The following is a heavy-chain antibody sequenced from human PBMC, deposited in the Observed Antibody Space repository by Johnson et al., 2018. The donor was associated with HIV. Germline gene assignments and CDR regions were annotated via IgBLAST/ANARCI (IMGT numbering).Heavy chain of an antibody. J-gene: IGHJ3*01. V-gene: IGHV3-30*03. Sequence: VQLVESGGGVVQPGRSLRLSCAASGFTFSSYGMHWVRQAPGKGLEWVAVISYDGSNKYYADSVKGRFTISRDNSKNTLYLQMNSLRAEDTAVYYCARDKANWGASRDVGAFDVWGEGTMVTVSS. CDR1: GFTFSSYG. CDR2: ISYDGSNK. D-gene: IGHD7-27*01. CDR3: ARDKANWGASRDVGAFDV.